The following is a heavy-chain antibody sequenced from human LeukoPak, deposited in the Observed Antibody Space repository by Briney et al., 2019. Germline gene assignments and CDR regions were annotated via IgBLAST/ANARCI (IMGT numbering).Heavy chain of an antibody. V-gene: IGHV4-30-4*08. CDR3: ARVRQNSILSYYYYYYMDV. CDR2: IYYSGST. J-gene: IGHJ6*03. D-gene: IGHD3-3*02. CDR1: GGSISSGDYY. Sequence: SQTLSLTCTVSGGSISSGDYYWSWIRQPPGKGLEWIGYIYYSGSTYYNPPLKSRVTTSVDTSKNQFSLKLSSVTAADTAVYYCARVRQNSILSYYYYYYMDVWGKGTTVTVSS.